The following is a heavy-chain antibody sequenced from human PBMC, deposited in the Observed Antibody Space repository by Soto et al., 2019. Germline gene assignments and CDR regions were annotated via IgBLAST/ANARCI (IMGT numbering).Heavy chain of an antibody. Sequence: GGSLRLSCAASGFTFSSYAMSWVRQAPGKGLEWVSAISGSGGSTYYADSVKGRFTISRDNSKNTLYLQMNSLRAEDTAVYYCAKDQQSVVVVPAAVGYWGQGTLVTVSS. CDR3: AKDQQSVVVVPAAVGY. V-gene: IGHV3-23*01. CDR2: ISGSGGST. CDR1: GFTFSSYA. J-gene: IGHJ4*02. D-gene: IGHD2-2*01.